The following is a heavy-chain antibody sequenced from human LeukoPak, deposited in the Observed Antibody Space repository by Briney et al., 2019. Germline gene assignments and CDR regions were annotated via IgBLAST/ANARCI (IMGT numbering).Heavy chain of an antibody. CDR1: GITFSNFA. CDR3: AKYRTTSVPPRTFDY. Sequence: GGSLRLSCAASGITFSNFAMIWVRQAPGKGLEWVSAIGSDSGGIHYTDSVKGRFTISRDNPKNTLYLQMNSLRADDTAVYYCAKYRTTSVPPRTFDYWGQGTLVTVSS. V-gene: IGHV3-23*01. J-gene: IGHJ4*02. CDR2: IGSDSGGI. D-gene: IGHD1-14*01.